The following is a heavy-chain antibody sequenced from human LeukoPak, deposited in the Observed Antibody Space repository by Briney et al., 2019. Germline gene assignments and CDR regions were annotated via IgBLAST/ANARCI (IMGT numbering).Heavy chain of an antibody. V-gene: IGHV3-48*01. CDR1: GFTFSSYS. CDR3: ARVGGVLRYFDWFYGDY. CDR2: ISSSSSTI. J-gene: IGHJ4*02. D-gene: IGHD3-9*01. Sequence: GGSLRLSCAASGFTFSSYSMNWVRQAPGKGLEWVSYISSSSSTIYYADSVKGRFTISRDNAKNSLYLQMNSLRAEDTAVYYCARVGGVLRYFDWFYGDYWGQGTLVTVSS.